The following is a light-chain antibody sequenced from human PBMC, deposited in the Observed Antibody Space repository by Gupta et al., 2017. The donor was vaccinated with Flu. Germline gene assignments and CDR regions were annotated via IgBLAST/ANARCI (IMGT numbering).Light chain of an antibody. CDR1: QSISSY. CDR3: QQSYSTPRT. J-gene: IGKJ1*01. CDR2: AAS. Sequence: DLPMTQSPSSPSSFVGDRVTITCRASQSISSYLNWYQQKPGKAPKLLIYAASSLQSGVPSRFSGSGSGTDFTLTISSLQPEDFATYYCQQSYSTPRTFGQGTKVEIK. V-gene: IGKV1-39*01.